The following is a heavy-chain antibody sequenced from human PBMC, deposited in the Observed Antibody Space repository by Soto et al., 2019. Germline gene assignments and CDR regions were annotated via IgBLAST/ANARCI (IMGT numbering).Heavy chain of an antibody. CDR2: INHSGRT. V-gene: IGHV4-34*01. J-gene: IGHJ4*02. CDR1: GGSLSGYY. D-gene: IGHD7-27*01. CDR3: ARGWGRIFDY. Sequence: QVQLQQWGAGLLKPSETLSLTCAVYGGSLSGYYWNWFRQPPGKGLEWIGEINHSGRTNYNPSLKRRVTISVGTSKYQFSLKLGSVTAADTAVYYCARGWGRIFDYWGQGMLVTVSS.